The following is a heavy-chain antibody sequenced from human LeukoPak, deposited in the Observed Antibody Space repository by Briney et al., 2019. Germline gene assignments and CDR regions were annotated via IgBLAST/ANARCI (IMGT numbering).Heavy chain of an antibody. D-gene: IGHD6-19*01. J-gene: IGHJ3*02. Sequence: GGSLRLSCAASGLTVSSNYMSWVRQAPGKGLEWDSVIYSGGSTYYADSVKGRFTVSRDNSKNTLYLQMNSLRADDTAVYYCAGDRGSGSGWYYDAFDIWGQGTMVTVSS. CDR2: IYSGGST. CDR3: AGDRGSGSGWYYDAFDI. CDR1: GLTVSSNY. V-gene: IGHV3-66*01.